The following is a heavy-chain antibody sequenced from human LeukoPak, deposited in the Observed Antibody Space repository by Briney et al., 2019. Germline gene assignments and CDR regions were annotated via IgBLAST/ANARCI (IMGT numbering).Heavy chain of an antibody. J-gene: IGHJ4*02. Sequence: SETLSLTCAVYGGSFSGYYWSWIRQPPGKGLEWIGEINHSGSTNYNPSLKSRVTISVDTSKNQFSLKLSSVTAADTAVYYCARSGPYSSSWYNYWGQGTLVTVSS. V-gene: IGHV4-34*01. CDR1: GGSFSGYY. CDR3: ARSGPYSSSWYNY. CDR2: INHSGST. D-gene: IGHD6-13*01.